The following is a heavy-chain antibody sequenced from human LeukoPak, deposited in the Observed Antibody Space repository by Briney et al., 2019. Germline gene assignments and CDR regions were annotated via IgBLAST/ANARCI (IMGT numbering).Heavy chain of an antibody. V-gene: IGHV3-11*04. Sequence: GGSLRLSCAASGFTFSDYYMSWIRQAPGKGLEWVSYISSSGGKVYYADSVKGRFTISRDNAKNSLYLQMNSLRAEDTAVYYCANALSSFCTNGVCPLFDYWGQGTLVIVSS. CDR1: GFTFSDYY. CDR2: ISSSGGKV. D-gene: IGHD2-8*01. CDR3: ANALSSFCTNGVCPLFDY. J-gene: IGHJ4*02.